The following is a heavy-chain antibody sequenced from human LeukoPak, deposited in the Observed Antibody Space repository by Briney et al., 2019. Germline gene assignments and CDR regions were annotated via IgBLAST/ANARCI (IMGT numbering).Heavy chain of an antibody. Sequence: GRSLRLSCAASGFTFGSYAMYWVRQAPGKGLEWVSGISGSGGSTFYADSVKGRFTIPRDNSENTVYLQMNSLRADDTAVYYCATTTAGYSSGRYPGWPVDYWGQGTLVTVSS. CDR2: ISGSGGST. CDR1: GFTFGSYA. D-gene: IGHD6-19*01. V-gene: IGHV3-23*01. J-gene: IGHJ4*02. CDR3: ATTTAGYSSGRYPGWPVDY.